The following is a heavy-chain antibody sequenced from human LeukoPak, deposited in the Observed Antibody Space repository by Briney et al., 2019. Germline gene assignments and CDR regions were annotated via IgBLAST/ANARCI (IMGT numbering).Heavy chain of an antibody. D-gene: IGHD3-10*01. J-gene: IGHJ6*02. CDR3: ARDRGEYDSGSYDGMDV. CDR2: ISYDGSNK. Sequence: GGSLRLSCAASGFTFSSYAMHWVRQAPGKGLEWVAVISYDGSNKYYADSVKGRFTISRDNSKNTLYLQMNSLRAEDTAVYYCARDRGEYDSGSYDGMDVWGQGTTVTVSS. CDR1: GFTFSSYA. V-gene: IGHV3-30*04.